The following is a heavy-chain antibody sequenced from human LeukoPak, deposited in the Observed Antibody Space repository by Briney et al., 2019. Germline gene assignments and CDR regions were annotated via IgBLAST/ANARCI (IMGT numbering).Heavy chain of an antibody. Sequence: ASVKLSCKASGYTFTSYDINWLRQSTGRGLEWMGGMNPNSDNTGYTQKFPGRVTMTRNTSISTAYIELSSLRSEDTAVYYCAREPRGWLRCFDYWGQGTLVTVS. CDR2: MNPNSDNT. CDR1: GYTFTSYD. CDR3: AREPRGWLRCFDY. V-gene: IGHV1-8*01. D-gene: IGHD5-12*01. J-gene: IGHJ4*02.